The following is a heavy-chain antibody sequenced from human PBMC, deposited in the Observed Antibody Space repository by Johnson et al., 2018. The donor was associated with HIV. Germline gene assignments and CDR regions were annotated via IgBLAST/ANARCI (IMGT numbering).Heavy chain of an antibody. Sequence: VQLVESGGGLVQPGGSLRLSCTASGFTVSSNYMSWVRQAQGKGLEWVSVMYSGGSTYYLDSVKGRFTISRDNSKNTLYLQMNSLRTEDTAMYYCAKGHSSGYPKDAFDLWGRGTIVTVSS. CDR2: MYSGGST. J-gene: IGHJ3*01. CDR3: AKGHSSGYPKDAFDL. CDR1: GFTVSSNY. V-gene: IGHV3-66*02. D-gene: IGHD5-12*01.